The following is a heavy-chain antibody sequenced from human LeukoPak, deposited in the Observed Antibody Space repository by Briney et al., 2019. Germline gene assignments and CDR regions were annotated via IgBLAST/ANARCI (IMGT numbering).Heavy chain of an antibody. CDR2: IYYSGST. V-gene: IGHV4-59*01. CDR3: ARDILDYYDSSGYVLRRAFDI. Sequence: SETLSLTCTVSGGSISSYYWSWIRQPPGKGLEWIGYIYYSGSTNYNPSLKSRVTISVDTSKNQFSLKLSSVTAADTAVYYCARDILDYYDSSGYVLRRAFDIWGQGTMVTVSS. CDR1: GGSISSYY. D-gene: IGHD3-22*01. J-gene: IGHJ3*02.